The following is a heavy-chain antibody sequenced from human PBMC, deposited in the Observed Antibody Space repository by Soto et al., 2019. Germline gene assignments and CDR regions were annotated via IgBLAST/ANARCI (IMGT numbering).Heavy chain of an antibody. J-gene: IGHJ4*02. CDR1: GYTFSTYE. CDR3: ARGPRESGEWLLFDY. CDR2: MNPDNGNT. D-gene: IGHD3-3*01. V-gene: IGHV1-8*01. Sequence: ASVEVSCKASGYTFSTYEINWVRRAAGQGLEWMGRMNPDNGNTGYAQKFQDRVTMTRNTSISTAYMELSSLRSDDTAVYYCARGPRESGEWLLFDYWGQGALVTVSS.